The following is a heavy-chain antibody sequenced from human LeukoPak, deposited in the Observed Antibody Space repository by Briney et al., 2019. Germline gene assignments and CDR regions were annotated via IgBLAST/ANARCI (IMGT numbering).Heavy chain of an antibody. Sequence: VASVKVSCKASGGTFSSYAISWVRQAPGQGLEWMGGIIPIFGTANYAQKFQGRVTITTDESTSTAYMELSSLRSEDTAVYYCARGIVTRGYCSGGSCYWFDPSGQGTLVTVSS. CDR3: ARGIVTRGYCSGGSCYWFDP. J-gene: IGHJ5*02. D-gene: IGHD2-15*01. V-gene: IGHV1-69*05. CDR1: GGTFSSYA. CDR2: IIPIFGTA.